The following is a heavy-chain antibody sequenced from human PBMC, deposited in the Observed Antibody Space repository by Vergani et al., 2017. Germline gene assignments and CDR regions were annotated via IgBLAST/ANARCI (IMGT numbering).Heavy chain of an antibody. D-gene: IGHD3-22*01. V-gene: IGHV3-48*02. CDR2: ISSSSSTI. CDR3: ARDAITMIVSGLHWFDP. CDR1: GFTFSNYN. J-gene: IGHJ5*02. Sequence: EVQLVESGGGLVQPGGSLRLSCAASGFTFSNYNMNWVRQAPGKGLEWVSYISSSSSTIYYADSVKGRFTISRDNAKNSLYLQMNSLRDEDTAVYYCARDAITMIVSGLHWFDPWGQGTLVTVSS.